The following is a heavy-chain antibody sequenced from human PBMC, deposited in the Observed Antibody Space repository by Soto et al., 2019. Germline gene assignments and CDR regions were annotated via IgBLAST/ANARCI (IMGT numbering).Heavy chain of an antibody. J-gene: IGHJ4*02. CDR1: GFTFTTYW. CDR2: IKQDGSEK. Sequence: GGSLRLSCAASGFTFTTYWMTWVRQAPGKGLEWVANIKQDGSEKFYVGSVRGRFTISRDNAKNSMYLQMNSLRAEDTAVYYCARRSSGRLTTAWAPLDWWGQGTLVTVS. V-gene: IGHV3-7*03. CDR3: ARRSSGRLTTAWAPLDW. D-gene: IGHD2-15*01.